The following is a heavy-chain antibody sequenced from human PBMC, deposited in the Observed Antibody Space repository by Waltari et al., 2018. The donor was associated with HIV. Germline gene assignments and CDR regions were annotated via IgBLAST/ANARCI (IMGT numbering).Heavy chain of an antibody. V-gene: IGHV3-33*01. D-gene: IGHD4-4*01. Sequence: QVQLVESGGGVFKPGGFLSMSCAASGLTFNNYGLHWVRQAPGKGLEWVAVIWYDGSKTYYEGSVKGRFTISRDTSKNTVYLQMSSLRAEDTALYYCARDQEFMTTVTPLAYWGQGTPVTVSS. CDR3: ARDQEFMTTVTPLAY. CDR1: GLTFNNYG. J-gene: IGHJ4*02. CDR2: IWYDGSKT.